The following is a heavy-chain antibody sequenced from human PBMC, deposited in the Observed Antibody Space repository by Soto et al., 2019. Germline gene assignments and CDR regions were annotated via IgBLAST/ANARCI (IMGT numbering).Heavy chain of an antibody. CDR3: ARDPSGSGEFWAFDI. V-gene: IGHV4-61*01. J-gene: IGHJ3*02. CDR1: GRSVRNYNSY. D-gene: IGHD3-10*01. Sequence: SATLFLTCTLSGRSVRNYNSYWMWIREPPGKGLEWIGYIYYTGYTNYNPSLKSRVTLSVDTSKNQFSLKLSSVTAADTAVYYCARDPSGSGEFWAFDIWGQGTMVT. CDR2: IYYTGYT.